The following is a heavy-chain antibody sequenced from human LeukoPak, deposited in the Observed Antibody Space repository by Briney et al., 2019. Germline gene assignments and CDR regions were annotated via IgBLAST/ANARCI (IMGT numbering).Heavy chain of an antibody. CDR2: INPNSGGT. J-gene: IGHJ4*02. V-gene: IGHV1-2*02. CDR3: ARGSEAEY. CDR1: GYTFTTYG. Sequence: VASVKVSCKASGYTFTTYGIDWVRQAPGQGLEWMGWINPNSGGTNYAQKFQGRVTMTRDTSISTAYMELSRLRSDDTAVYYCARGSEAEYWGQGTLVTVSS.